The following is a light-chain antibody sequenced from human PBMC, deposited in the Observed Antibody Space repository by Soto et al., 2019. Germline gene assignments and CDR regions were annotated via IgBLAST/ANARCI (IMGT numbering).Light chain of an antibody. J-gene: IGKJ3*01. V-gene: IGKV1-5*01. CDR1: QSISSW. Sequence: DIQMTQSPSTLSASVGDRVTITCRASQSISSWLAWYQQKPGKAPKLLIYDASSLQSGVPSTFSGSGSGTEFTLTISSLQPDDFATYYCQQYNSYITFGPGTKVDIK. CDR3: QQYNSYIT. CDR2: DAS.